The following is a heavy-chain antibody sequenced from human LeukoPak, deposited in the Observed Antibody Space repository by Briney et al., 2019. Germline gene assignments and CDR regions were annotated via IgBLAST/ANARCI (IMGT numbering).Heavy chain of an antibody. CDR3: AKIIVVLPSTISNPYYFDY. CDR1: GFTFSSYA. Sequence: GGSLRLSCAASGFTFSSYAMSWVRQAPGKGLEWVSAISGSGGSTYYADSVKGRFTTSRDNSKNTLYLQMSSLRAEDTAVYYCAKIIVVLPSTISNPYYFDYWGQGTLVTVSS. V-gene: IGHV3-23*01. J-gene: IGHJ4*02. D-gene: IGHD2-2*02. CDR2: ISGSGGST.